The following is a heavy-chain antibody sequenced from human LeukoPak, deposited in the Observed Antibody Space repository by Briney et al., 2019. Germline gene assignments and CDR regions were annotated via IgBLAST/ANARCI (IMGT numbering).Heavy chain of an antibody. CDR2: IYYSGST. V-gene: IGHV4-59*01. D-gene: IGHD6-13*01. CDR1: GGSISSYY. J-gene: IGHJ4*02. Sequence: SETLSLTCTVSGGSISSYYWSWIRQPPGKGLEWIGYIYYSGSTNYNPSLKSRVTISVDTSKNQFSLKLSSVTAADTAVYYCARIKFAAGWYHFDYWGQGTPVTVSS. CDR3: ARIKFAAGWYHFDY.